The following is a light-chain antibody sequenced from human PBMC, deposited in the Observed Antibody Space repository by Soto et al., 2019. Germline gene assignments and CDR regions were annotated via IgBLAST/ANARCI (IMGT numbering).Light chain of an antibody. CDR3: SSYVGNNNLV. J-gene: IGLJ3*02. Sequence: QPVLTQPPSASASLGASVKLTCTLSSGHSSYAIAWHQKQPEKGPRYLMDLNNDGSHTKGDGIPDRFSGSSSGAERYLIISSLQSEDEADYYCSSYVGNNNLVFGGGTKLTVL. V-gene: IGLV4-69*01. CDR1: SGHSSYA. CDR2: LNNDGSH.